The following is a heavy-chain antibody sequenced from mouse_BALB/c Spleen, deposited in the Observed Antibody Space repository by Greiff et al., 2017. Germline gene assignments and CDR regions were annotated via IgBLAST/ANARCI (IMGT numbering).Heavy chain of an antibody. CDR1: GFTFSSYT. CDR2: ISSGGSYT. Sequence: EVKLEESGGGLVKPGGSLKLSCAASGFTFSSYTMSWVRQTPEKRLEWVATISSGGSYTYYPDSVKGRFTISRDNAKNTLYLQMSSLKSEDTAMYYCTRGGSMTPLWYFDVWGAGTTVTVSS. J-gene: IGHJ1*01. CDR3: TRGGSMTPLWYFDV. V-gene: IGHV5-6-4*01. D-gene: IGHD2-3*01.